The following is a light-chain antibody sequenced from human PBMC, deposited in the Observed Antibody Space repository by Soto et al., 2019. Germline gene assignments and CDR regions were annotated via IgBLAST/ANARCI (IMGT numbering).Light chain of an antibody. CDR2: EVS. Sequence: QSALTQPASVSGSPGQSITISCTGTSSDVGGYNYVSWYQQHPGKAHKVIIYEVSDRPSGVSNRFSGSKSGNTASLTISGLQAEDEADYYCSSYTTSSTYVFGTGTKLTVL. CDR1: SSDVGGYNY. J-gene: IGLJ1*01. V-gene: IGLV2-14*01. CDR3: SSYTTSSTYV.